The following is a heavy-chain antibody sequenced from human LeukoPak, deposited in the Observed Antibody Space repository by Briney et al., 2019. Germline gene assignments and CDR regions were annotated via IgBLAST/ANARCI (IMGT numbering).Heavy chain of an antibody. V-gene: IGHV3-23*01. CDR3: AKALRSSPRPPGYMDV. J-gene: IGHJ6*03. CDR1: GFTFSNFV. Sequence: QPGGALRVSCETSGFTFSNFVMTWGRQAPGKGLEWVSLITDHPTTAYSAKSVQGRFIISRDNSKNTVYLQMNSLRVDASAVYYCAKALRSSPRPPGYMDVWGNGTTVIVSS. D-gene: IGHD2/OR15-2a*01. CDR2: ITDHPTTA.